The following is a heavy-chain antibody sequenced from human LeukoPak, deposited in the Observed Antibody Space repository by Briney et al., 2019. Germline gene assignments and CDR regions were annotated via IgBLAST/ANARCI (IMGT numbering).Heavy chain of an antibody. CDR1: GGSISSYY. J-gene: IGHJ5*02. V-gene: IGHV4-59*01. Sequence: NPSETLSLTCTVSGGSISSYYWSWIRQPPGKGLEWIGYIYYSGSTNYNPSLKSRVTISVDTSKNQFSLKLSSVTAADTAVYYCARDCSSTSCGGFDPWGQGTLVTVSS. CDR3: ARDCSSTSCGGFDP. CDR2: IYYSGST. D-gene: IGHD2-2*01.